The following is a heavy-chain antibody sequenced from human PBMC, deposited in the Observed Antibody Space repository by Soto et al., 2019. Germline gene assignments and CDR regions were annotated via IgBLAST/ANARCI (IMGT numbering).Heavy chain of an antibody. CDR2: IKSKTDGGTT. CDR1: GFTFSNAG. CDR3: TTGDWHYDSSGYYYADY. Sequence: GGSLRLSSAASGFTFSNAGVNWVRQAPGKGLEWVGRIKSKTDGGTTDYAAPVKGRFTISRDDSKNTLYLQMNSLKTEDTAVYYCTTGDWHYDSSGYYYADYWGQGTLVTVSS. J-gene: IGHJ4*02. D-gene: IGHD3-22*01. V-gene: IGHV3-15*07.